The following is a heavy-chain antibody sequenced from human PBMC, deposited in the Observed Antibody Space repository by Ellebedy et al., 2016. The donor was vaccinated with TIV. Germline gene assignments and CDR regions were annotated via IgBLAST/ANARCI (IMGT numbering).Heavy chain of an antibody. V-gene: IGHV3-7*01. J-gene: IGHJ3*02. Sequence: GGSLRLSCAASGFSFRSYWMTWVRQAPGKGLEWVANIRQDGSDMYYVDSVRGRFTISRDNAKNSLFLLMNSLSAEDTAVYYCATDVSYGDYLSPTHAFEIWGQGTRVTVSS. D-gene: IGHD4-17*01. CDR3: ATDVSYGDYLSPTHAFEI. CDR1: GFSFRSYW. CDR2: IRQDGSDM.